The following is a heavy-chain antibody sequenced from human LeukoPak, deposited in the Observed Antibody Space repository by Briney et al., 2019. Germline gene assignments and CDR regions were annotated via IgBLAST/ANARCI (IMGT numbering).Heavy chain of an antibody. Sequence: GGSLRLSCVASGFTSSDYYMSWIRQAPGQGLEWVSYISNSGNTIYYADSVKGRFTISRDTSKNTLYLQMNSLRVEDTALYYCAARSSGSHFDYWGQGTLVTVSS. J-gene: IGHJ4*02. D-gene: IGHD3-10*01. CDR1: GFTSSDYY. CDR3: AARSSGSHFDY. V-gene: IGHV3-11*01. CDR2: ISNSGNTI.